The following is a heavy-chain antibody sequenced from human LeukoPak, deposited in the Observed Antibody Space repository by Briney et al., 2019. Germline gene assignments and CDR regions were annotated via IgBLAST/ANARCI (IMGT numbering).Heavy chain of an antibody. Sequence: GGSLRLSCAASGLTFSSHWMHWVRQAPGKGLVWVSRITNDGSSTTYADSVKGRFTISRDNAKNTLFLQMSNLRAEDTAVYFCARGGGLDVWGQGATVTVSS. V-gene: IGHV3-74*01. CDR3: ARGGGLDV. D-gene: IGHD3-16*01. J-gene: IGHJ6*02. CDR1: GLTFSSHW. CDR2: ITNDGSST.